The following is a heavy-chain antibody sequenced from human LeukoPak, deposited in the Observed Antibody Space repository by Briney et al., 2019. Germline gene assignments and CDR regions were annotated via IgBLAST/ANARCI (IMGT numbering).Heavy chain of an antibody. CDR2: ISYDGSNK. V-gene: IGHV3-30-3*01. CDR3: ARDPSSYSSSWYFDY. J-gene: IGHJ4*02. CDR1: GFTFSSYA. D-gene: IGHD6-13*01. Sequence: PGRSLRLSCAASGFTFSSYAMHWVRQAPGKGLEWVAVISYDGSNKYYADSVKGRFTISRDNSKNTLYLQMNSLRAEDTAVYYCARDPSSYSSSWYFDYWAREPWSPSPQ.